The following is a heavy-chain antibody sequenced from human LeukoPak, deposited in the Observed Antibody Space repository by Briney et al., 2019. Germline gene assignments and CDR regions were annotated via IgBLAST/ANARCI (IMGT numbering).Heavy chain of an antibody. J-gene: IGHJ4*02. CDR1: GYTFTGYY. CDR3: ARDRHDLSGFGELLFPFDY. D-gene: IGHD3-10*01. CDR2: INPNSGGT. Sequence: ASVKVSCKASGYTFTGYYMHWVRQAPGHGLEWMGWINPNSGGTNYAQKFQGRVTMTRDTSISTAYMELSRLRSDDTAVYYCARDRHDLSGFGELLFPFDYWGQGTLVAVSS. V-gene: IGHV1-2*02.